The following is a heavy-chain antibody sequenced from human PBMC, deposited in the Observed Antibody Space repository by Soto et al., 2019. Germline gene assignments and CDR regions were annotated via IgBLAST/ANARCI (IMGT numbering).Heavy chain of an antibody. V-gene: IGHV3-13*01. CDR2: IGTAGDT. J-gene: IGHJ5*02. D-gene: IGHD1-1*01. CDR3: ARAFSGTTFGWFDP. CDR1: GFTFSSYD. Sequence: GGSLRLSCAASGFTFSSYDMHWVRQATGKGLEWVSAIGTAGDTYYPGSVKGRFTISRENAKNSLYLQMNSLRAGDTAVYYCARAFSGTTFGWFDPWGQGTLVTVSS.